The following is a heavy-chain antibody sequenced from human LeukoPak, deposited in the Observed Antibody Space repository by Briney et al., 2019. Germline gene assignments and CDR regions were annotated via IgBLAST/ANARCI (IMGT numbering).Heavy chain of an antibody. D-gene: IGHD5-12*01. CDR1: GGSISSSTYY. Sequence: PSETLSLTCTVSGGSISSSTYYWGWIRQPPGKGLEWIGSIYYSGSTYYNPSPKSRVTISVDTSKNQFSLKLSSVTAADTAVYYCARLSGYERESIDYWGQGTLVTVSS. V-gene: IGHV4-39*01. CDR2: IYYSGST. CDR3: ARLSGYERESIDY. J-gene: IGHJ4*02.